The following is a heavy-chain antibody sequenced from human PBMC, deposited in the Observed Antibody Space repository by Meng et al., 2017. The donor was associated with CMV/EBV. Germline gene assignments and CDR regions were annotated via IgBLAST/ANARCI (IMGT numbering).Heavy chain of an antibody. CDR3: ARHGDTAMVVGIDY. CDR2: IYTSGST. D-gene: IGHD5-18*01. J-gene: IGHJ4*02. CDR1: GGSISSYY. Sequence: QVQLQESGPGLGKPSETLSLNCTVSGGSISSYYWSWIRQPAGKGLEWIGRIYTSGSTNYNPSLKSRVTMSVDTSKNQFSLKLSSVTAADTAVYYCARHGDTAMVVGIDYWGQGTLVTVSS. V-gene: IGHV4-4*07.